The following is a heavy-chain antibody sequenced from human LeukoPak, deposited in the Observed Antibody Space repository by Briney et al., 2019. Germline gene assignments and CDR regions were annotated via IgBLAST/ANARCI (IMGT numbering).Heavy chain of an antibody. D-gene: IGHD3-22*01. V-gene: IGHV3-21*01. Sequence: KPGGSLRLSCAASRFTFSSYSMNWVRQAPGKGLEWVSSISSSSSSYIYYADSVKGRFTISRDNAKNSLYLQMNSLRAEDTAVYYCAIAVYYYDSSGEYGAFDIWGQGTMVTVSS. CDR3: AIAVYYYDSSGEYGAFDI. CDR2: ISSSSSSYI. J-gene: IGHJ3*02. CDR1: RFTFSSYS.